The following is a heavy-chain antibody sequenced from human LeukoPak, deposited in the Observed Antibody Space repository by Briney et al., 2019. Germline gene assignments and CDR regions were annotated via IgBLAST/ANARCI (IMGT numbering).Heavy chain of an antibody. CDR3: ARVSGSGWVDY. J-gene: IGHJ4*02. V-gene: IGHV4-34*01. CDR2: INHSGST. D-gene: IGHD6-19*01. CDR1: GGSFSGYY. Sequence: SETLSLTCAVYGGSFSGYYWSWIRQPPGKGLEWIGEINHSGSTNYNPSLTSRVTISVDTSKNQFSLKLSSVTAADTAVYYCARVSGSGWVDYWGQGTLVTVSS.